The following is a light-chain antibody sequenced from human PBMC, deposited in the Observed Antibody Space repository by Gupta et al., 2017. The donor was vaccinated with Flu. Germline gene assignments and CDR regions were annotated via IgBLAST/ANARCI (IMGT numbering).Light chain of an antibody. CDR3: QQTFISPFT. CDR2: HSS. Sequence: GDRATITCQASENIDASLNWYQQRPGQSPTPLIYHSSTLQPGVPSRFSGSGSGTMFTLSITNLQPGDFATYHCQQTFISPFTFGQGTRLDI. V-gene: IGKV1-39*01. J-gene: IGKJ5*01. CDR1: ENIDAS.